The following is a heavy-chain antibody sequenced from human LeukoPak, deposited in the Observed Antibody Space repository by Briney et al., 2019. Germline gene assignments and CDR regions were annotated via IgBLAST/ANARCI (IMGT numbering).Heavy chain of an antibody. Sequence: LTCTVSGGSIGSYYWSWVRQAPGKGLEWVGRIKSKTDGGTTDYAAPVKGRFTISRDDSKNTLYLQMNSLKTEDTAVYYCTTDPITMVRGVIKTAPGDAFDIWGQGTMVTVSS. CDR2: IKSKTDGGTT. D-gene: IGHD3-10*01. CDR3: TTDPITMVRGVIKTAPGDAFDI. V-gene: IGHV3-15*01. J-gene: IGHJ3*02. CDR1: GGSIGSYY.